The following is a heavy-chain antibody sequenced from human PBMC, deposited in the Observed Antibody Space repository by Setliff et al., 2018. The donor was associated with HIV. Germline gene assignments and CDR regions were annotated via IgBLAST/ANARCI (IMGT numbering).Heavy chain of an antibody. CDR2: ISYTGGT. CDR1: GGSISSHY. V-gene: IGHV4-59*11. J-gene: IGHJ4*02. CDR3: ARGLSSPFAAGL. Sequence: PSETLSLTCTVSGGSISSHYWSWIRQPPGKGLEWIGSISYTGGTNHNPSLQSRVTMSIDTSKDQFSLKLSSLTSADTAVYYRARGLSSPFAAGLWGQGTLVTVSS. D-gene: IGHD6-13*01.